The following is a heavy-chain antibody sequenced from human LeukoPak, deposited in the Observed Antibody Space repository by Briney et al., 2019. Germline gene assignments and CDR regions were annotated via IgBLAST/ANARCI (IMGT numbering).Heavy chain of an antibody. V-gene: IGHV4-38-2*01. CDR2: IYHSGST. Sequence: PETLSLTCAVSGYSISSGYYWGWIRQPPGKGLEWIGSIYHSGSTYYNPPLKSRVTISVDTSKNQFSLKLSSVTAADTAVYYCARLNTVLGAFDIWGQGTMVTVSS. CDR3: ARLNTVLGAFDI. D-gene: IGHD3-16*01. J-gene: IGHJ3*02. CDR1: GYSISSGYY.